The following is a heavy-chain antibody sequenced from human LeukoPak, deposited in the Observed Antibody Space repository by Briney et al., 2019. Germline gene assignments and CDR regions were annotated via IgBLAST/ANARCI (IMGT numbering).Heavy chain of an antibody. J-gene: IGHJ4*02. V-gene: IGHV3-21*01. Sequence: GGSLRLSCAASGFTFSSYSMNWVRQAPGKGLEWVSSISSSSSYIHYADSVKGRFTISRDNAKNSLYLRMNSLRAEDTAVYYCARDPLITFGGVIEYWGQGTLVTVSS. CDR2: ISSSSSYI. CDR1: GFTFSSYS. CDR3: ARDPLITFGGVIEY. D-gene: IGHD3-16*02.